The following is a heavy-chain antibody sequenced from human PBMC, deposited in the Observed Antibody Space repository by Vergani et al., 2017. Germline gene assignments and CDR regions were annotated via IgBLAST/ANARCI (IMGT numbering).Heavy chain of an antibody. CDR2: ISNSGNTI. Sequence: EVQLVESGGGLVRPGGSLRLSCAASGFMLNNIGVNWVRQAPGKGLEWVSYISNSGNTIEYADSVKGRFSISRDNAKSSLFLQMDSLRAEDTAVYYCARDHRDYNNYPGTFDIWGQGSMVTVSS. D-gene: IGHD5-24*01. CDR3: ARDHRDYNNYPGTFDI. CDR1: GFMLNNIG. J-gene: IGHJ3*02. V-gene: IGHV3-48*01.